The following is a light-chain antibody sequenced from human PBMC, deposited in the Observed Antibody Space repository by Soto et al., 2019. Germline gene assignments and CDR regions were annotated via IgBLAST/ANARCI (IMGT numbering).Light chain of an antibody. CDR1: QSVSSSY. CDR2: GAS. CDR3: QQYDSSPLT. J-gene: IGKJ5*01. V-gene: IGKV3-20*01. Sequence: EIVLTQSPGTLSLSPGDRATLSCRASQSVSSSYLAWYQQKPGQAPKLLIYGASRMATGIPERFSGSGSGTDFTLTISRLEPEDFAAYYCQQYDSSPLTFGQGTRVEIK.